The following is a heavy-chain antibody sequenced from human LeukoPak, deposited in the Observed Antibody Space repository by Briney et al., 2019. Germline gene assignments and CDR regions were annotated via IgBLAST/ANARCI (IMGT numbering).Heavy chain of an antibody. CDR1: GFTFSSYS. CDR2: ISSSSSTI. Sequence: PGGSLRLSCAASGFTFSSYSMNWVRQAPGKGLEWVSYISSSSSTIYYADSVKGRFTTSRDNAKNSLYLQMNSLRAEDTAVYYCASSPWYSSGWVDYWGQGTLVTVSS. V-gene: IGHV3-48*01. D-gene: IGHD6-19*01. CDR3: ASSPWYSSGWVDY. J-gene: IGHJ4*02.